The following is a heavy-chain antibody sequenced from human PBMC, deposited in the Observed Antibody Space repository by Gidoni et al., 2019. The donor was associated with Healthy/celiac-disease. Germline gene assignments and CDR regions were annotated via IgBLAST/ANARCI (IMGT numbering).Heavy chain of an antibody. Sequence: QVQLVESGGGVVQPGGSLRLSCAASGFTFSSYGMHWVRQAPGKGLEWVAFIRYDGSNKYYADSVKGRFTISRDNSKNTLYLQMNSLRAEDTAVYYCAKVSDYDFWSGSGYYGMDVWGQGTTVTVSS. CDR3: AKVSDYDFWSGSGYYGMDV. J-gene: IGHJ6*02. CDR2: IRYDGSNK. CDR1: GFTFSSYG. V-gene: IGHV3-30*02. D-gene: IGHD3-3*01.